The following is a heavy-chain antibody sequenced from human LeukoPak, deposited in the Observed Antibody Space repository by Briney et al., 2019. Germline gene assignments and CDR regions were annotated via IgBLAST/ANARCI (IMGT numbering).Heavy chain of an antibody. J-gene: IGHJ5*02. Sequence: PSETLSLTCTVSGGSISSGSYYWSWIRQPAGKGLEWIGRIYTSGNTNYNPSLKSRVTISVDTSKNQFSLKLSSVTAADTAVYYCARHRKSYQLPINWFDPWGQGTLVTVSS. CDR2: IYTSGNT. CDR1: GGSISSGSYY. V-gene: IGHV4-61*02. D-gene: IGHD2-2*01. CDR3: ARHRKSYQLPINWFDP.